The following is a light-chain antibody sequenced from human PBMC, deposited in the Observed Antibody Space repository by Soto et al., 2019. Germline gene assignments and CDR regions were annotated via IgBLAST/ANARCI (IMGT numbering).Light chain of an antibody. CDR3: QQSFT. V-gene: IGKV1-5*03. CDR1: QSISSW. CDR2: KAS. Sequence: DIQMTQSPSTLSASVGDRVTITCRASQSISSWLAWYQQKPGKAPKLLIYKASSLESGVPSRFSGSGSGTEFTLTIISLQPDDVATYYCQQSFTFGPGTKVDIK. J-gene: IGKJ3*01.